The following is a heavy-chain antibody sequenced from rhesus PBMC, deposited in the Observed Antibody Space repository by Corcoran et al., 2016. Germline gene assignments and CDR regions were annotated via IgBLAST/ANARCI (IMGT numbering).Heavy chain of an antibody. CDR3: ARKLAGTTFDY. CDR1: GFSISTSGMG. CDR2: IYWDYDK. J-gene: IGHJ4*01. V-gene: IGHV2-174*01. Sequence: QVTLKESGPALVKPTQTLTLTCTFSGFSISTSGMGVGLIRQPPGTAMEWLALIYWDYDKYYSTSLKSRLTITKDTAKNQVVLTITNMDPVDTATYYCARKLAGTTFDYWGQGVLVTVSS. D-gene: IGHD1-14*01.